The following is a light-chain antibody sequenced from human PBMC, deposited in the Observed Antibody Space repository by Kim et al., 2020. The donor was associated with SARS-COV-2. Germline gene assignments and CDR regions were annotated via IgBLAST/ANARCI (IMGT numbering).Light chain of an antibody. V-gene: IGLV1-47*01. J-gene: IGLJ3*02. Sequence: QSVLNQPPSASGTPGQRVTISCSGSSSNIGSNYVYWYQQLPGTAPKLLMYRNNQRPSGVPDRFSGSKSGSSASLAISGLRSEDEADYYRAAWDDNLSGWMFGGGTQLTVL. CDR2: RNN. CDR1: SSNIGSNY. CDR3: AAWDDNLSGWM.